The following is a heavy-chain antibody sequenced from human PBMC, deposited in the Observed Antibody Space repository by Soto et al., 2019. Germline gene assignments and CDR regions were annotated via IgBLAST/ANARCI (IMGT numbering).Heavy chain of an antibody. Sequence: GASVKVSCKASGGTFSSYAISWVRQAPGQGLEWMGGIIPIFGTANYAQKFQGRVTITVDESTSTAYMELSSLRSEDTAVYYCASPAGYSSGWSRRGFDPWGQGTLVTVSS. J-gene: IGHJ5*02. CDR2: IIPIFGTA. CDR3: ASPAGYSSGWSRRGFDP. D-gene: IGHD6-19*01. CDR1: GGTFSSYA. V-gene: IGHV1-69*13.